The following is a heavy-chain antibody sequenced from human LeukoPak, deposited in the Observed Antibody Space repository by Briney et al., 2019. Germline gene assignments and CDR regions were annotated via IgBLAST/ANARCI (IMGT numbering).Heavy chain of an antibody. D-gene: IGHD3-22*01. J-gene: IGHJ3*02. CDR1: RFTASSNY. CDR3: ARAPSLHYYDSSGDAFDI. Sequence: RGCLRHSCVASRFTASSNYMRWVRPAPGRGREWVSVIYSGGSTYYADSVKGRFTISRDNSKNTLYLQMNSLRAEDTAVYYCARAPSLHYYDSSGDAFDIWGQGTMVTVSS. V-gene: IGHV3-53*01. CDR2: IYSGGST.